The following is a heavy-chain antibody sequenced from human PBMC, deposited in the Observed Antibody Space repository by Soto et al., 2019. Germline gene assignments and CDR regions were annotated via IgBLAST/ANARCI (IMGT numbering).Heavy chain of an antibody. V-gene: IGHV3-21*01. CDR3: ARDRGGDLKAFDI. CDR2: ISSSSSYI. J-gene: IGHJ3*02. D-gene: IGHD3-10*01. CDR1: GFTFRSYR. Sequence: EVQLVESGGGLVKPGGSLRLSCAASGFTFRSYRMTWVPPAPGKGLEWVSLISSSSSYIYYADSVKGRFTISRDNAKKSLYLQMNSLRAEDTAVYYCARDRGGDLKAFDIWGQGTMVTVSS.